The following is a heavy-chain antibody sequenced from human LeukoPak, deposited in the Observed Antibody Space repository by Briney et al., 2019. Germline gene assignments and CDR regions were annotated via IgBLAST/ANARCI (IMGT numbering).Heavy chain of an antibody. V-gene: IGHV3-23*01. D-gene: IGHD3-22*01. Sequence: GGSLRLSCAASGFTFSSYAISWVRQAPGKGLEWVSAISGSGGSTYYADSVKGRFTISRDNSKNTLYLQMNSLRAEDTAVYYCAKDLGSGYYSSFDYWGQGTLVTVSS. CDR2: ISGSGGST. CDR1: GFTFSSYA. CDR3: AKDLGSGYYSSFDY. J-gene: IGHJ4*02.